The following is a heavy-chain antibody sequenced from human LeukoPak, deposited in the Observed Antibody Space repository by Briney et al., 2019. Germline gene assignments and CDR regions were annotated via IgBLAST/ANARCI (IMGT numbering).Heavy chain of an antibody. D-gene: IGHD1-26*01. CDR2: ISGSSGTI. CDR3: ARDLSGSYYSTRYFDY. CDR1: GFTFGDYY. V-gene: IGHV3-11*04. Sequence: GGSLRLSCAASGFTFGDYYMSWVRQAPGKGLEWVSYISGSSGTIYYADSVKGRFTISRDNAKNSLYLQMNSLRAEDTAVYYCARDLSGSYYSTRYFDYWGQGTLVTVSS. J-gene: IGHJ4*02.